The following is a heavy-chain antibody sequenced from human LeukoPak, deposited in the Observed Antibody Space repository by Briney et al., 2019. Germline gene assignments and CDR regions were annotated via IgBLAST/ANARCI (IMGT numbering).Heavy chain of an antibody. CDR2: IYTGGST. CDR3: ARGSSDILTGYYKIFDY. V-gene: IGHV4-61*02. CDR1: GGSISSGNYH. Sequence: PSETLSLTCTVSGGSISSGNYHWSWIRQPAGKGLEWIGRIYTGGSTNYNPSFKSRLTISVDTSKNQFSLKLSSVTAADTAVYYCARGSSDILTGYYKIFDYWGQGTLVTVSS. D-gene: IGHD3-9*01. J-gene: IGHJ4*02.